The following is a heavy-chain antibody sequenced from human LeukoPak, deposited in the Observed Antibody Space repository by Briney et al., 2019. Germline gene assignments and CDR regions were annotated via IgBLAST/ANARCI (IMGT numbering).Heavy chain of an antibody. J-gene: IGHJ6*02. D-gene: IGHD3-3*01. CDR1: GYTFTSYD. Sequence: ASVKVSCKASGYTFTSYDINWVRQATGQGLEWMGWMNPNSGNTGYAQKFQGRVTMTRNTSISTAYMELSSLRSEDTAVYYCARLPRSGYCIYYYYGMDVWGQGTTVTVSS. V-gene: IGHV1-8*01. CDR3: ARLPRSGYCIYYYYGMDV. CDR2: MNPNSGNT.